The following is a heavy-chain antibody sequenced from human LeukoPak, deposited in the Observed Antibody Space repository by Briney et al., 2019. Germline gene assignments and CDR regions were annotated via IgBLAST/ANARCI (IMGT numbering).Heavy chain of an antibody. CDR2: SGTRSGTK. J-gene: IGHJ4*02. Sequence: GGSVRLSCAASGFTLSSLAMHWVRQAPGKGLEWVSSSGTRSGTKYYADSVMGRFTISRDSAMDSVSLQINSLRAEDAAVYYCLLQMTYGELSDPDFRGQGTLVTVSS. D-gene: IGHD3-16*02. V-gene: IGHV3-21*01. CDR3: LLQMTYGELSDPDF. CDR1: GFTLSSLA.